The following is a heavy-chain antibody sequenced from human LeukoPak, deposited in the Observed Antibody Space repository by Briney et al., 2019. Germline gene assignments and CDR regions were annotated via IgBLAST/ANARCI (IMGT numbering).Heavy chain of an antibody. CDR2: ISSSSSTI. CDR3: AREDDWNYEDY. J-gene: IGHJ4*02. CDR1: GFTFSSYS. Sequence: GGSLRLSCAASGFTFSSYSMNWVRQAPGKGLEWVSYISSSSSTIYYADSVMGRFTISRDNAKNSLYLQMNSLRAEDTAIYYCAREDDWNYEDYWGQGTLVTVSS. D-gene: IGHD1-7*01. V-gene: IGHV3-48*01.